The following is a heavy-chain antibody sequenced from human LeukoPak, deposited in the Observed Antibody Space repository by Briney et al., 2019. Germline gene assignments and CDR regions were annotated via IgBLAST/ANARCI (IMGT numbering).Heavy chain of an antibody. CDR3: ARDSISYSYRY. CDR2: INPSGGST. Sequence: ASVKVSCKASGYTFTGYYMHWVRQAPGQGLEWMGIINPSGGSTSYAQTFQGRVTMTRDTSTSTVYMELSSLRSEDTAVYYCARDSISYSYRYWGQGTLVTVSS. V-gene: IGHV1-46*03. D-gene: IGHD5-18*01. CDR1: GYTFTGYY. J-gene: IGHJ4*02.